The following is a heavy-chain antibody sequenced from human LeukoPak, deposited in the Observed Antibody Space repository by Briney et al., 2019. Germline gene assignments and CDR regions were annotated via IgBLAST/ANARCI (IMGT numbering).Heavy chain of an antibody. J-gene: IGHJ6*02. Sequence: GRSLRLSCAASGFTFDDYAMHWVRQAPGKGLEWVSGISWNSGSIVYADSVKGRFTISRDNAKNSLYLQMNSLRAEDTALYYCAKGVVVVPAAIYYGMDVWGQGTTVTVSS. V-gene: IGHV3-9*01. CDR2: ISWNSGSI. CDR1: GFTFDDYA. CDR3: AKGVVVVPAAIYYGMDV. D-gene: IGHD2-2*02.